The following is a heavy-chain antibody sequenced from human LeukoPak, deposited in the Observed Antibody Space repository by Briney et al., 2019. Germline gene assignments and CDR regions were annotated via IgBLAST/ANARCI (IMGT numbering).Heavy chain of an antibody. V-gene: IGHV3-23*01. J-gene: IGHJ4*02. CDR3: AKVYLAVADTKFYFDY. CDR2: ISASGGNT. D-gene: IGHD6-19*01. Sequence: GGSLRLSCAASKFTFDNYAMSWVRQAPGKGLEWVSIISASGGNTYYADSVKGRFTISRDNSKGTMYLQMNSLRADDTAVYYCAKVYLAVADTKFYFDYWGQGTLVTVSS. CDR1: KFTFDNYA.